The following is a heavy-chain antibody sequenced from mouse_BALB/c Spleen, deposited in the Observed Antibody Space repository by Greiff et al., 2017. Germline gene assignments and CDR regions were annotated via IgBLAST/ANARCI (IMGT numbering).Heavy chain of an antibody. CDR2: ISSCGGGT. CDR3: ARHDRGDLDY. Sequence: EVQLQESGGGLVKPGGSLKLSCAASGFAFSSYGMSWVRQTPEKRLEWVAYISSCGGGTYYPDTVKGRFTISRDNANNTLYLQMSSLKSEDTAMYYCARHDRGDLDYWGQGTTVTVSS. J-gene: IGHJ4*01. CDR1: GFAFSSYG. V-gene: IGHV5-12-1*01.